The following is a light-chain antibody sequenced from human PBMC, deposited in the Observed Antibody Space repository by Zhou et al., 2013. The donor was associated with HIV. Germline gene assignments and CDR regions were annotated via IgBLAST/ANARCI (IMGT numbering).Light chain of an antibody. CDR1: QSVSSN. J-gene: IGKJ5*01. V-gene: IGKV3-11*01. Sequence: EIVMTQSPGTLSVSPGERATLSCRASQSVSSNLAWYQQKSGQAPKLLIYDASNRATDIPARFSGSGSGTDFALTIISLEPEDVAVYYCQQRYRWPITFGQGTRLEIK. CDR2: DAS. CDR3: QQRYRWPIT.